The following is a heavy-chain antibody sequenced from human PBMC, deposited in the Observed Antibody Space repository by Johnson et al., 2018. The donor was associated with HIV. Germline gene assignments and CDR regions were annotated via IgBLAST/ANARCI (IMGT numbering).Heavy chain of an antibody. CDR3: ARGPILEWLSGDGFDM. CDR2: ISYDGSNK. V-gene: IGHV3-30-3*01. J-gene: IGHJ3*02. CDR1: GFTFSSYA. Sequence: QVQLVESGGGLVQPGRSLRLSCAASGFTFSSYAVHWVRQAPGKGLEWVAIISYDGSNKYYADSVKGRFTISRDNSKNTLHLQMNSLRVEDTAMYYCARGPILEWLSGDGFDMWGQGTMVTVYS. D-gene: IGHD3-3*01.